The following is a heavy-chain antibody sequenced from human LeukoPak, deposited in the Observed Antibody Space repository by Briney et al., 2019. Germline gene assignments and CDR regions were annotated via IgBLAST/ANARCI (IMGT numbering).Heavy chain of an antibody. Sequence: GRSLRLSCAASGFTFSSYGMHWVRQAPGKGLEWVAVIWYDGSNKYYADSVKGRFTISRDNSKNTLYLQMNSLRAEDTAVYYCAKTPRRITIFGVVILSFDYWGQGTLVTVSS. CDR1: GFTFSSYG. D-gene: IGHD3-3*01. CDR2: IWYDGSNK. J-gene: IGHJ4*02. V-gene: IGHV3-33*06. CDR3: AKTPRRITIFGVVILSFDY.